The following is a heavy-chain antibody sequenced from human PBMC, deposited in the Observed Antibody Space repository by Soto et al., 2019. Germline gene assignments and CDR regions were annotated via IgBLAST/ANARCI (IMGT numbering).Heavy chain of an antibody. CDR2: ISSNGGST. Sequence: PGGSLRLSCSASGFTFSSYAMHWVRQAPGKGLEYVSAISSNGGSTYYADSVKGRSTISRDNSKNTLYLQMSSLRAEDTAVYYCVKVENRWIQLWLTRGDAFDIWGQGTMVTVSS. J-gene: IGHJ3*02. CDR3: VKVENRWIQLWLTRGDAFDI. V-gene: IGHV3-64D*06. D-gene: IGHD5-18*01. CDR1: GFTFSSYA.